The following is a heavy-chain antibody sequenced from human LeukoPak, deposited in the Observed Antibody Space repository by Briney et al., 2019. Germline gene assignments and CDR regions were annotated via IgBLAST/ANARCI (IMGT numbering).Heavy chain of an antibody. Sequence: GGSLRLSCAASGFTFSSYAMSWVRQAPGKSLEWVSGIGGSGSRTYYADSVKGRFTVSRDNAKNSLYLQMDSLRAEDTAVYYCARDPSGTYYPRVSGALDIWGQGTMVTVSS. CDR2: IGGSGSRT. CDR3: ARDPSGTYYPRVSGALDI. V-gene: IGHV3-21*01. CDR1: GFTFSSYA. D-gene: IGHD1-26*01. J-gene: IGHJ3*02.